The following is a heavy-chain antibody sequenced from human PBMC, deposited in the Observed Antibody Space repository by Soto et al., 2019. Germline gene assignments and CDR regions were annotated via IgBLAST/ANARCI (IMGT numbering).Heavy chain of an antibody. CDR1: GGSISSGGYY. J-gene: IGHJ5*02. CDR3: ARALKYIVVVPAAIPEGFDP. Sequence: SETLSLTCTVSGGSISSGGYYGSWIRQHPGKSVEWIGYIYYSGSTYYNPSLKSRVTISVDTSKNQFSLKLSSVTAADTAVYYCARALKYIVVVPAAIPEGFDPWGQGTLVTVSS. D-gene: IGHD2-2*02. CDR2: IYYSGST. V-gene: IGHV4-31*03.